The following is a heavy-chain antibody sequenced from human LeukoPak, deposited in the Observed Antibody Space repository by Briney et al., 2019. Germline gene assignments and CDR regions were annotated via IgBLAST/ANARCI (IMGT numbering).Heavy chain of an antibody. V-gene: IGHV4-4*07. D-gene: IGHD2-2*01. Sequence: SETLSLTCTVSGGSISSYYWSWIRQPAGKGLEWIGRIYTSGSTNYNPSLKSRVTMSVDTSKNQFSLKLSSVTAADTAVYYCAAVAYCSSTSCPSMPAFDIWGQGTMATVSS. CDR3: AAVAYCSSTSCPSMPAFDI. J-gene: IGHJ3*02. CDR2: IYTSGST. CDR1: GGSISSYY.